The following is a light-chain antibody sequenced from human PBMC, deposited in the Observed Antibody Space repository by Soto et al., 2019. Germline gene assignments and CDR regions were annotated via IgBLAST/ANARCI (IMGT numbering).Light chain of an antibody. CDR1: QGINNW. J-gene: IGKJ4*01. V-gene: IGKV1-12*01. CDR3: KQYSAFTLT. Sequence: DIQMTQSPSSVSASVGDRVTITCRASQGINNWLAWYQQKPGKAPELLIYAVSYLQSGVPSRFSGSGSGTDFTLTIISLQPEDFATYFCKQYSAFTLTFGGGTKVDIK. CDR2: AVS.